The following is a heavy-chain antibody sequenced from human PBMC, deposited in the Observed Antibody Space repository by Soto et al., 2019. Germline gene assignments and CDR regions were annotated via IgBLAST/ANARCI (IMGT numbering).Heavy chain of an antibody. CDR2: IYSGGNT. Sequence: EVQLVESGGGLVQPGESLRLSCAASGFTVSNNYMSWVRQAPGKGLEWVSFIYSGGNTYYADSVKGRFTISRDKSKNNLDLQIDHLGVQDTAGYLRTRRAGALGQGNPGHRLL. CDR1: GFTVSNNY. J-gene: IGHJ5*01. V-gene: IGHV3-66*01. D-gene: IGHD6-19*01. CDR3: TRRAGA.